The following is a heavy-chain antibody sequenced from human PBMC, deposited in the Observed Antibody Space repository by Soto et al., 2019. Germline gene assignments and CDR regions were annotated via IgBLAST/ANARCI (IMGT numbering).Heavy chain of an antibody. D-gene: IGHD2-2*01. V-gene: IGHV1-8*01. CDR1: GYTLTSYD. CDR3: ARSRSVVLPAADFRATECGY. CDR2: MNPNSGNT. Sequence: ASVKVSCKASGYTLTSYDINWVRQATGQGLEWLGWMNPNSGNTGYAQKFQGRVTMTRNTSISTAYMELSSLRSEDTAVYYCARSRSVVLPAADFRATECGYWGQGTLVTVSS. J-gene: IGHJ4*02.